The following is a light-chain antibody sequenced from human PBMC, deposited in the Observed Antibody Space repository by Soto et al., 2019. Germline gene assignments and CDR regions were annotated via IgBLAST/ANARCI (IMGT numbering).Light chain of an antibody. CDR2: VAS. Sequence: PSFVSASIRYRVTITCRSSQDIGVRLAWFQQKPGKAPKLLIYVASSLQSGVPSRFSGSGSGTDFTLTISSLQREDFATYYCQQSYSTPPTFGGGTKVDIK. CDR3: QQSYSTPPT. CDR1: QDIGVR. J-gene: IGKJ4*01. V-gene: IGKV1-12*01.